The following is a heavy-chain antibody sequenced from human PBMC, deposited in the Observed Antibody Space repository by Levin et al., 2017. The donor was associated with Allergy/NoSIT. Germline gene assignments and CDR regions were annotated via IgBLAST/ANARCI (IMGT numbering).Heavy chain of an antibody. CDR3: ARMDYLGYCSGGSCYINWFDP. CDR2: IIPIFGTA. CDR1: GGTFSSYA. V-gene: IGHV1-69*13. J-gene: IGHJ5*02. D-gene: IGHD2-15*01. Sequence: ASVKVSCKASGGTFSSYAISWVRQAPGQGLEWMGGIIPIFGTANYAQKFQGRVTITADESTSTAYMELSSLRSEDTAVYYCARMDYLGYCSGGSCYINWFDPWGQGTLVTVSS.